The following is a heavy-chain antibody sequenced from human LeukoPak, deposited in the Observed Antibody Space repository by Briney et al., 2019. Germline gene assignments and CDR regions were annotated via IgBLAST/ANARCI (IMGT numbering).Heavy chain of an antibody. D-gene: IGHD5-12*01. Sequence: ASVKVSCKASGYTFTGYYMHWVRQAPGQGLEWMGWINPNSGGTNYAQKFQGRVTMTRDTSISTAYMELSRLRSDDTAVYYCARDRGYDKREDAFDIWGQGTMVTVSS. V-gene: IGHV1-2*02. CDR2: INPNSGGT. CDR3: ARDRGYDKREDAFDI. J-gene: IGHJ3*02. CDR1: GYTFTGYY.